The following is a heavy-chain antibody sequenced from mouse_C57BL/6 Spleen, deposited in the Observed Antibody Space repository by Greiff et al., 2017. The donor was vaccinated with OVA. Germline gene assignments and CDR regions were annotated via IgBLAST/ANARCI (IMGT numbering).Heavy chain of an antibody. CDR1: GFTFSDYY. V-gene: IGHV5-12*01. D-gene: IGHD2-5*01. J-gene: IGHJ1*03. CDR3: ARRGSNYRYFDV. Sequence: EVMLVESGGGLVQPGGSLKLSCAASGFTFSDYYMYWVRQTPEKRLEWVAYISNGGGSTYYPDTVKGRFTISRDNAKNTLYLQMSRLKYEDTAMYYCARRGSNYRYFDVWGTGTTVTVSS. CDR2: ISNGGGST.